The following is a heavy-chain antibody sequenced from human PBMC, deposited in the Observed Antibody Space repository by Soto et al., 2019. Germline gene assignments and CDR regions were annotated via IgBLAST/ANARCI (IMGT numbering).Heavy chain of an antibody. Sequence: QVQLVESGGGVVQPGRSLRLSCAASGFTFSSYAMHWVRQAPGKGLEWVAVISYDGGNKYYADSVKGRFTISRDNSKNTLYLQMNSLRAEYTAVYYCARVSGIAVAVYYFDCWGQGTLVTVSS. D-gene: IGHD6-19*01. CDR3: ARVSGIAVAVYYFDC. J-gene: IGHJ4*02. V-gene: IGHV3-30*14. CDR1: GFTFSSYA. CDR2: ISYDGGNK.